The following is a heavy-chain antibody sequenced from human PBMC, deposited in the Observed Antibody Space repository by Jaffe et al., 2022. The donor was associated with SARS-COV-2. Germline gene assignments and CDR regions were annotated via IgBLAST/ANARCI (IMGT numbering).Heavy chain of an antibody. D-gene: IGHD2-2*01. CDR3: ALLLAAAMRARGAFDI. CDR1: GFTFSSYA. V-gene: IGHV3-23*01. J-gene: IGHJ3*02. Sequence: EVQLLESGGGLVQPGGSLRLSCAASGFTFSSYAMSWVRQAPGKGLEWVSAISGSGGSTYYADSVKGRFTISRDNSKNTLYLQMNSLRAEDTAVYYCALLLAAAMRARGAFDIWGQGTMVTVSS. CDR2: ISGSGGST.